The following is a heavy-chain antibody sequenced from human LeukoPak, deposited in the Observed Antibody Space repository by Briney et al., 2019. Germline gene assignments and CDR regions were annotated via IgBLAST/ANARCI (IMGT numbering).Heavy chain of an antibody. Sequence: LRLSCAASGFTFDDYAMHWVRQAPGKGLEWVSGISWNSGSIGYADSVKGRFTISRDNAKNSLYLQMNSLRAEDTALYYCAKDIYMRLVTAMVPPGFDYWGQGTLVTVSS. D-gene: IGHD2-21*02. CDR3: AKDIYMRLVTAMVPPGFDY. J-gene: IGHJ4*02. V-gene: IGHV3-9*01. CDR1: GFTFDDYA. CDR2: ISWNSGSI.